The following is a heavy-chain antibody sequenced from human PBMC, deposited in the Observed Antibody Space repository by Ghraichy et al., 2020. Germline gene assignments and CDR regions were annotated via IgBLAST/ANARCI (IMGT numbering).Heavy chain of an antibody. J-gene: IGHJ4*02. CDR2: IYYSGST. V-gene: IGHV4-39*01. CDR3: ARLTFLEWLLYYFDY. Sequence: SETLSLTCTVSGGSISSSSYYWGWIRQPPGKGLEWIGSIYYSGSTYYNPSLKSRVTIFVDMSKNQFSLKLSSVTAADTAVYYCARLTFLEWLLYYFDYWGQGTLVTVSS. CDR1: GGSISSSSYY. D-gene: IGHD3-3*01.